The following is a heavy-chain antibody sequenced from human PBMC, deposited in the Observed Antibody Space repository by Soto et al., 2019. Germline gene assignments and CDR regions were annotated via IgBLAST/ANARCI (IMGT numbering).Heavy chain of an antibody. V-gene: IGHV4-39*01. Sequence: SETLSLTCTVSGGSISSSSYYWGWIRQPPGKGLEWIGSIYYSGSTYYNPSLKSRVTISVDTSKNQFSLKLSSVTAADTAVYYCARVLGYCSSPSCRSYGMDVWGQGTTVTVSS. D-gene: IGHD2-2*03. CDR3: ARVLGYCSSPSCRSYGMDV. CDR2: IYYSGST. CDR1: GGSISSSSYY. J-gene: IGHJ6*02.